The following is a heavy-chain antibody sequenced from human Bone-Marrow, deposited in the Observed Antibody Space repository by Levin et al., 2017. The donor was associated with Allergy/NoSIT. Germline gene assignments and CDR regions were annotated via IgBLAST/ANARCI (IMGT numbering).Heavy chain of an antibody. Sequence: GESLISCAASGFTFTSYAMNWVRQAPGKGLEWVSAISGSGGSTYYADSVKGRFTISRDNSKNTLYLQMNSLRAEDTAVYYCAKGAGWVAGAVALIWGQGTLVTVSS. J-gene: IGHJ4*02. CDR2: ISGSGGST. CDR3: AKGAGWVAGAVALI. CDR1: GFTFTSYA. V-gene: IGHV3-23*01. D-gene: IGHD6-19*01.